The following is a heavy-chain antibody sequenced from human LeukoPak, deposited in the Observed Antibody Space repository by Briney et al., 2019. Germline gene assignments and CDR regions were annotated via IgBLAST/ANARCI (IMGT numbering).Heavy chain of an antibody. CDR2: IYPGDSDT. CDR1: GYSLTSYW. Sequence: GESLKISCKGSGYSLTSYWTGWVRQMPGKGLEWMGIIYPGDSDTRYSPSFQGQVTISADKSISTAYLQWSSLKASDTAMYYCTRRGGGSYSYYYYGMDVWGQGTTVTVSS. D-gene: IGHD1-26*01. V-gene: IGHV5-51*01. CDR3: TRRGGGSYSYYYYGMDV. J-gene: IGHJ6*02.